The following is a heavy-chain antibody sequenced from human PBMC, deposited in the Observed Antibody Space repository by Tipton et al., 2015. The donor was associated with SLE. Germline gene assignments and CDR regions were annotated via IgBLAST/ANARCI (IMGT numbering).Heavy chain of an antibody. J-gene: IGHJ3*02. CDR2: ISGFGQRP. V-gene: IGHV3-64*04. CDR1: GFTFYNYG. Sequence: SLRLSCSGSGFTFYNYGMHWVRQAPGKGLEFVSAISGFGQRPYYADSVKGRFTISRDNAKNSLYLQMNSLRAEDTAVYYCARGTYYDGHAFDIWGQGTMVTVSS. D-gene: IGHD3-22*01. CDR3: ARGTYYDGHAFDI.